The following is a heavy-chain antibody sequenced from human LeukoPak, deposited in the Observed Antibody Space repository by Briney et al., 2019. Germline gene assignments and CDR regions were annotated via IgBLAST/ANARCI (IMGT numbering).Heavy chain of an antibody. J-gene: IGHJ5*02. CDR1: GGSFSGYY. Sequence: SETLSLICAVYGGSFSGYYWSWIRQPPGKGLEWIGEINHSGSTNYNPSLKSRVTISVDTSKNQFSLKVSSVTAADTAVYYCARRIAARPRGYWFDPWGQGTLVTVSS. CDR2: INHSGST. CDR3: ARRIAARPRGYWFDP. D-gene: IGHD6-6*01. V-gene: IGHV4-34*01.